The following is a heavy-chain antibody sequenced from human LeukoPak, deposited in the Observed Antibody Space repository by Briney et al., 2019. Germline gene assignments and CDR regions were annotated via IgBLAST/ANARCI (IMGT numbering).Heavy chain of an antibody. D-gene: IGHD3-10*01. CDR1: GGSISTYY. V-gene: IGHV4-59*01. J-gene: IGHJ4*02. CDR2: IYNSGST. CDR3: ARGWFGNFLHFDY. Sequence: SETLSLTCIVSGGSISTYYWSWIRQPPGKGLEWIGYIYNSGSTNYNPSLKRGVTISVGTSENQFSLKLSSGTAAATAVYYCARGWFGNFLHFDYWGQGTLVTVSS.